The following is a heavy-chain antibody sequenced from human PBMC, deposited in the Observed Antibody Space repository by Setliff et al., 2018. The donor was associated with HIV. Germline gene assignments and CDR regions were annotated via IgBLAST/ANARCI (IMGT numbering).Heavy chain of an antibody. D-gene: IGHD1-20*01. Sequence: LRLSCAASGFTFSNYWMHWVRQAPGEGLVWVSRINSDGSEKYYVDSVKGRFTISRDNAKKSLYLQINSLRAEDTALYYCARDYSRYTWNYFDYWGQGTLVTVSS. CDR1: GFTFSNYW. CDR2: INSDGSEK. CDR3: ARDYSRYTWNYFDY. J-gene: IGHJ4*02. V-gene: IGHV3-74*01.